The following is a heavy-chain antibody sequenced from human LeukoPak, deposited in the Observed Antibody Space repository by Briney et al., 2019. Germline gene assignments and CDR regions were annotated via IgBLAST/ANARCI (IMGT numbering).Heavy chain of an antibody. CDR3: ARGRAAAGQYYFDY. CDR2: TYYRSRWYN. J-gene: IGHJ4*02. Sequence: SQTLSLTCAISGDSVSSYSVAWKWMTHSPSRGLEWLGRTYYRSRWYNEYAVAVRSRITINPDTSNSQSSLQLNSATPEVTSFFYCARGRAAAGQYYFDYWGQGTLVTVSS. V-gene: IGHV6-1*01. D-gene: IGHD6-13*01. CDR1: GDSVSSYSVA.